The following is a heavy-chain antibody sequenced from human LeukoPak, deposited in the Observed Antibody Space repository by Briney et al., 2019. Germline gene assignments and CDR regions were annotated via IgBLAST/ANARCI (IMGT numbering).Heavy chain of an antibody. V-gene: IGHV3-7*03. CDR1: GFSFSSYT. J-gene: IGHJ5*02. Sequence: PGGSLRLSCAASGFSFSSYTMNWVRQAPGKGLEWVANIKQDGSEKYYVDSVKGRFTISRDNAKNSLYLQMNSLRAEDMALYYCAKGAHQWLYPYNWFDPWGQGTLDTVSS. CDR3: AKGAHQWLYPYNWFDP. CDR2: IKQDGSEK. D-gene: IGHD6-19*01.